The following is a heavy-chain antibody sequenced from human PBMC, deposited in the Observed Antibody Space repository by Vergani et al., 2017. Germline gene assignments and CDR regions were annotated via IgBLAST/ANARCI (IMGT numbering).Heavy chain of an antibody. J-gene: IGHJ4*02. V-gene: IGHV1-69*13. CDR3: AGEVADGHNRQGDY. D-gene: IGHD5-24*01. CDR1: GGTFSSYA. CDR2: IIPIFGTA. Sequence: QVQLVQSGAAVKKPASSVKVSCKASGGTFSSYAISWVRQAPGQGLEWMGRIIPIFGTAHYAQKFQGRVTITADESTSTAYMELSSLRSEDTAVYYCAGEVADGHNRQGDYWGQGTLVTVSS.